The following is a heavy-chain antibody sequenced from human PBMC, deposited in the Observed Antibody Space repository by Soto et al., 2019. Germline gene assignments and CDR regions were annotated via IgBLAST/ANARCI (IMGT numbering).Heavy chain of an antibody. J-gene: IGHJ4*02. CDR3: AREGSPFDY. Sequence: GGSLRLSCAAYGFTFSNYDMHWVRQVRGKDLEWVSTVKTTGATFYPDSVQGRFTVSGEDAENSMYLQMNRLRAEDTAVYYCAREGSPFDYWGQGALVTVSS. CDR1: GFTFSNYD. V-gene: IGHV3-13*01. CDR2: VKTTGAT. D-gene: IGHD3-10*01.